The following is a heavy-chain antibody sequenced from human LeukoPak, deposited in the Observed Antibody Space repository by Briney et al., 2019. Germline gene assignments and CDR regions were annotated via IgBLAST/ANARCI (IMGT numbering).Heavy chain of an antibody. Sequence: GASVKVSCKASGGTFSSYAISWVRQAPGQGLEWMGGIIPIFGTANYAQKFQGRVTITTDESTSTAYMELSSLRSEDTAVYYCARGVVPAAIHFLLAFDYWGQGTLVTVSS. CDR1: GGTFSSYA. CDR3: ARGVVPAAIHFLLAFDY. D-gene: IGHD2-2*01. V-gene: IGHV1-69*05. CDR2: IIPIFGTA. J-gene: IGHJ4*02.